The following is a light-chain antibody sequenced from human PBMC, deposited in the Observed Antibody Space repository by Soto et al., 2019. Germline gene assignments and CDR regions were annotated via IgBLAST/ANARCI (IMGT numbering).Light chain of an antibody. CDR2: GAS. CDR3: QQHGTSPIT. CDR1: QSVSSK. Sequence: EIVLTQSPGTLSLSPGERATLSCRASQSVSSKLAWYQQKPGQAPRLLIYGASTRATDIPDRFSGSGSGTDFTLTISRLEPEDFAVYYCQQHGTSPITFGQGTRLEIK. J-gene: IGKJ5*01. V-gene: IGKV3-20*01.